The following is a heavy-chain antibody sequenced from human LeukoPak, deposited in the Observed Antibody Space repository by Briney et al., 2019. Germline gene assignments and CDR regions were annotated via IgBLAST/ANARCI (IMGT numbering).Heavy chain of an antibody. D-gene: IGHD3-22*01. CDR2: IYPGDSDT. CDR1: GYSFTSYW. J-gene: IGHJ4*02. CDR3: ARSGSSGYYYLSPTDY. V-gene: IGHV5-51*01. Sequence: GESLKISCKGSGYSFTSYWIGWVRQMPGKGLEWMGIIYPGDSDTRYSPSFQGQVTISADKPISTAYLQWSSLKASDTAMYYCARSGSSGYYYLSPTDYWGQGTLVTVSS.